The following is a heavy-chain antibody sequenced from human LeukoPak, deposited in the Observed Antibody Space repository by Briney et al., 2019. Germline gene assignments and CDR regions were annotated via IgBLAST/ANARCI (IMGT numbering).Heavy chain of an antibody. CDR1: GGSFSGYY. Sequence: DPSETLSLTCAVYGGSFSGYYWSWIRQPPGKGLEWIGEINHSGSTNYNPSLKSRVTISVDTSKNQFSLKLSSVTAADTAVYYCAAWGSSTRPYFDYWGQGTLVTVSS. J-gene: IGHJ4*02. CDR3: AAWGSSTRPYFDY. V-gene: IGHV4-34*01. CDR2: INHSGST. D-gene: IGHD2-2*01.